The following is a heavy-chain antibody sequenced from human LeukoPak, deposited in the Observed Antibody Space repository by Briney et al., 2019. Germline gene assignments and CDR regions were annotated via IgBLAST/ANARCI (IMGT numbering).Heavy chain of an antibody. J-gene: IGHJ4*02. CDR3: LRGRNWEQS. Sequence: SETLSLTCAVYGGSFTTYYSSWFRQPPGKGLEWIGEINQSGVTQYNPYFKSRLTITGNTSKIKISLKLRSVTAAGTAVYFCLRGRNWEQSWGQGTLVTVSS. CDR1: GGSFTTYY. D-gene: IGHD1-26*01. CDR2: INQSGVT. V-gene: IGHV4-34*01.